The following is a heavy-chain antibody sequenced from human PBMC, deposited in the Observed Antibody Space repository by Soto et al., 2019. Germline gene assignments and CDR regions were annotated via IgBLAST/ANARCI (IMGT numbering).Heavy chain of an antibody. D-gene: IGHD3-10*01. J-gene: IGHJ5*02. V-gene: IGHV4-4*02. CDR2: IYHSGST. CDR1: GGSISSSNW. Sequence: KTSETLSLTCAVSGGSISSSNWWSWVRQPPGKGLEWIGEIYHSGSTNYNPSLKSRVTISVDKSKNQFSLKLSSVTAADTAVYYCARVGPYGSGSYYNAWFDPWGQGALVTVSS. CDR3: ARVGPYGSGSYYNAWFDP.